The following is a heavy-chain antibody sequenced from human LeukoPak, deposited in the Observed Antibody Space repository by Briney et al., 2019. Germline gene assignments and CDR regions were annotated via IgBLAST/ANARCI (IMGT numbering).Heavy chain of an antibody. CDR1: GDSVSSNSAA. J-gene: IGHJ4*02. CDR3: ARDYYDSSGYYVKVFDY. CDR2: TYYRSKWYN. Sequence: SQTLSLTCAISGDSVSSNSAAWNWIRQSPSRGLEWLGRTYYRSKWYNDYAVSVKSRMTINPDTSKNQFSLQLNSVTPEDTAVYYCARDYYDSSGYYVKVFDYWGQGTLVTVSS. D-gene: IGHD3-22*01. V-gene: IGHV6-1*01.